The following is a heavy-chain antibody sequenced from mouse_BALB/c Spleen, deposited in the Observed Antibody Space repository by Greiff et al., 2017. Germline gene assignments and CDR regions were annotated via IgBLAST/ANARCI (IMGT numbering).Heavy chain of an antibody. CDR1: GFTFSSYA. Sequence: EVKLVESGGGLVKPGGSLKLSCAASGFTFSSYAMSWVRQTPEKGLEWVATISSGGSYTYYPDSVKGRFTISRDNAKNTLYLQMSSLRSEDAAMYYCARQIYDYYYYYAMDYWGQGTSVTVSS. D-gene: IGHD2-4*01. CDR3: ARQIYDYYYYYAMDY. CDR2: ISSGGSYT. V-gene: IGHV5-9-3*01. J-gene: IGHJ4*01.